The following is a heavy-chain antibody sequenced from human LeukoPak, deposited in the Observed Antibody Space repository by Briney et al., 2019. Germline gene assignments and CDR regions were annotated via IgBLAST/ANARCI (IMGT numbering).Heavy chain of an antibody. V-gene: IGHV4-59*08. Sequence: PSETLSLTCTVSGGSISSYYWSWIRQPPGKGLEWIGYIYYSGSTNYNPSLKSRVTISVDTSKNQFSLKLSSVTAADKAVYYCARQIPPHYCSGGSCYSQYFDYWGQGTLVTVSS. CDR1: GGSISSYY. J-gene: IGHJ4*02. CDR3: ARQIPPHYCSGGSCYSQYFDY. CDR2: IYYSGST. D-gene: IGHD2-15*01.